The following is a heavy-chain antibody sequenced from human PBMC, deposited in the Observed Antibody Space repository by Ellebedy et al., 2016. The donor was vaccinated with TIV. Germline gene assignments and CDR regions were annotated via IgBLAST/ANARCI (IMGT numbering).Heavy chain of an antibody. CDR2: IISSGSTV. CDR3: ASRAYGDNVRS. D-gene: IGHD4-17*01. CDR1: GFTFRSYE. J-gene: IGHJ5*02. V-gene: IGHV3-48*03. Sequence: GESLKISCAASGFTFRSYEMFWVRQAPGKGLECVSYIISSGSTVDYADSVKGLFTISRDNARMSLFLQMNSLRAEDTAVYYCASRAYGDNVRSWGQGTLVTVSS.